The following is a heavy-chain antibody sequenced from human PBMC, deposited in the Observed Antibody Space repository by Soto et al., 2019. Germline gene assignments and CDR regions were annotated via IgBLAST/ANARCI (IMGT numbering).Heavy chain of an antibody. J-gene: IGHJ6*02. V-gene: IGHV3-49*03. CDR3: AREGDDYVWGSYRYPPPYYYYGMDV. D-gene: IGHD3-16*02. CDR1: GFSFGDYA. Sequence: LRGTCTAPGFSFGDYAMRWFRQAPGKGLECVGFIRSKAYGGTTEYAASVKCRFTISRDDSKSIAYLQMNSLKTEDTAVYYCAREGDDYVWGSYRYPPPYYYYGMDVWGQGTTVIVSS. CDR2: IRSKAYGGTT.